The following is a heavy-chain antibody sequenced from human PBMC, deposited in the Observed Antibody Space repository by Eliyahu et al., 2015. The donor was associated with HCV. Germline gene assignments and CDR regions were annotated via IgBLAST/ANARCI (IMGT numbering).Heavy chain of an antibody. Sequence: QVQLVQSGAEVKXPGASXKXSCKASGYTFTGXYMHWVXQAPGQGLEWMGWINPNSGGTNYAQKFQGWVTMTRXTSISTAYMELSRLRSDDTAVYYCARYYSKSSGDYYYGMDVWGQGTTVTVSS. V-gene: IGHV1-2*04. CDR1: GYTFTGXY. CDR2: INPNSGGT. D-gene: IGHD4-11*01. J-gene: IGHJ6*02. CDR3: ARYYSKSSGDYYYGMDV.